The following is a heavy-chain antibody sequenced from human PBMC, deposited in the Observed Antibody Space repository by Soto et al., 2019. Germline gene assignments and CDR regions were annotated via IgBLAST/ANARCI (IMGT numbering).Heavy chain of an antibody. V-gene: IGHV3-30-3*01. J-gene: IGHJ6*02. D-gene: IGHD3-3*01. CDR2: ISYDGGNK. CDR3: ARAELATFGGFTASSYYGLDV. CDR1: GFPLRTYA. Sequence: QVQLVESGGGVVQPGMSLRLSCVASGFPLRTYALHWVRQAPGKGLEWMTVISYDGGNKYYADSVRGRFTISRDNSKNTVYLQMNNLRPDDTAVYFCARAELATFGGFTASSYYGLDVWGQGSAVTV.